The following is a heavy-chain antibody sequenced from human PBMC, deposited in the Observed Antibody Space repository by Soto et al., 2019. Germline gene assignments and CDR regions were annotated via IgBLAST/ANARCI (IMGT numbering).Heavy chain of an antibody. CDR1: GYTFTTHG. CDR2: ISGYNGYP. Sequence: VKVSCKTSGYTFTTHGISWVRQAPGQGLELVAWISGYNGYPKHTQKFQGRVTVTTDTTTRTGYMELRNLRSDDTAVYYCARASAGALYDFWGQGTRVTVSS. CDR3: ARASAGALYDF. D-gene: IGHD6-13*01. J-gene: IGHJ4*02. V-gene: IGHV1-18*01.